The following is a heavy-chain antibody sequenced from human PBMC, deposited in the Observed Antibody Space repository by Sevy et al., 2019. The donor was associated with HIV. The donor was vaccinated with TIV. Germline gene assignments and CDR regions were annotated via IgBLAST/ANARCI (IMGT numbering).Heavy chain of an antibody. CDR1: GFTVSSNY. V-gene: IGHV3-53*01. D-gene: IGHD4-17*01. CDR2: IYSGGST. Sequence: GGSLRLSCAASGFTVSSNYMRWVRQAPGKGLEWVSVIYSGGSTYYADSVKGRFTISRDNSKNTLYLQMNSLRAEDTAVYYCARVLGSRCALRHRGAFDIWGQGTMVTVSS. CDR3: ARVLGSRCALRHRGAFDI. J-gene: IGHJ3*02.